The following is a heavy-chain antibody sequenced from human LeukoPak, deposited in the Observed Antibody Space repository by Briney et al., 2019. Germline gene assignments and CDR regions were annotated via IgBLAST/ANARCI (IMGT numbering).Heavy chain of an antibody. CDR2: IYPNSGAT. Sequence: ASVKVSCKASGYTFTGHYMHWVRQAPGQGLEWMGWIYPNSGATKYAQKSQGRVTMTRDTPISTAYMELSGLRSDDTAVYYCGTLLSNGPFDYWGQGSLVTVSS. CDR1: GYTFTGHY. J-gene: IGHJ4*02. V-gene: IGHV1-2*02. CDR3: GTLLSNGPFDY.